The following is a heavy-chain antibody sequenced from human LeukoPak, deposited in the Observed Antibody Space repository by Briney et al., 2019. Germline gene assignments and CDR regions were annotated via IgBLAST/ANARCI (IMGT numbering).Heavy chain of an antibody. V-gene: IGHV4-39*01. J-gene: IGHJ4*02. D-gene: IGHD6-13*01. CDR3: ATIEYSSSWYAPYYFDY. CDR2: IYYSGST. Sequence: SETLSLTCTVSGGSISSSSYYWGWIRQPPGKGLEWIGSIYYSGSTYYNPSLKSRVTISVDTSKNRFSLKLSSVTAADTAVYYCATIEYSSSWYAPYYFDYWSQGTLVTVSS. CDR1: GGSISSSSYY.